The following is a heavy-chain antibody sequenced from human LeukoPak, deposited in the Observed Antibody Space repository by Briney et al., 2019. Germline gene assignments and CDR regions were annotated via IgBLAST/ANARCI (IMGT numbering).Heavy chain of an antibody. Sequence: PSQTLSLTCAVSGDSISSATHYWSWIRQPAGKGLEWIGRIYSSGSTNYNPSLKSRVSISVDTSKNQFSLKLSSVTPADTAVYYCARFLNWVFDNWGQGTPVTVSS. CDR3: ARFLNWVFDN. D-gene: IGHD7-27*01. CDR2: IYSSGST. CDR1: GDSISSATHY. V-gene: IGHV4-61*02. J-gene: IGHJ4*02.